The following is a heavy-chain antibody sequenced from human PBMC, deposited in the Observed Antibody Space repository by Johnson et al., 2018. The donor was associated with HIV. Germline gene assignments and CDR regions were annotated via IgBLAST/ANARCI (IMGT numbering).Heavy chain of an antibody. CDR2: ISYDGSNK. V-gene: IGHV3-30-3*01. Sequence: QMLLVESGGGVVRPGGSLRLSCGVSGFTFDDYAMSWVRQTPGKGLEWVAVISYDGSNKYYADSVKGRFTISRDNSKNTLYLQMNSLRAEDTAVYYCARSVGYCSGGSCSPDAFDIWGQGTMVTVSS. CDR1: GFTFDDYA. CDR3: ARSVGYCSGGSCSPDAFDI. J-gene: IGHJ3*02. D-gene: IGHD2-15*01.